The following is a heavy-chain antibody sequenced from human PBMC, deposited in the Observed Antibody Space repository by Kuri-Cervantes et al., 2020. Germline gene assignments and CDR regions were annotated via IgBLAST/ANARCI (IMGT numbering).Heavy chain of an antibody. J-gene: IGHJ4*02. CDR2: IRSKAYGGTT. Sequence: GESLKISCAASGSTFSSYAMSWVRQAPGKGLEWVGFIRSKAYGGTTEYAASVKGRFTISRDDSKSIAYLQMNSLKTEDTAVYYCTRVGYYDSSGLADYWGQGTLVTVSS. CDR3: TRVGYYDSSGLADY. V-gene: IGHV3-49*04. D-gene: IGHD3-22*01. CDR1: GSTFSSYA.